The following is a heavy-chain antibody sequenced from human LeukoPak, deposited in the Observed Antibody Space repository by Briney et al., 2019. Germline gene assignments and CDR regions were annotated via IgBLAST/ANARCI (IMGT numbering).Heavy chain of an antibody. D-gene: IGHD1-26*01. V-gene: IGHV4-59*01. CDR3: ARDRGAIYYYYGMDV. CDR1: GGSISSYY. CDR2: IYYSGTT. J-gene: IGHJ6*02. Sequence: PSETLSPTCTVSGGSISSYYWNWVRQPPGKGLGWIGYIYYSGTTNYNPSLKSRVTISVDTSKKQFSLKLSSVTAADTAVYYCARDRGAIYYYYGMDVWGQGTTVTVSS.